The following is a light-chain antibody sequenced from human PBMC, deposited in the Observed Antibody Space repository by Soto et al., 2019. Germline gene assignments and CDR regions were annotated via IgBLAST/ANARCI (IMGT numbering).Light chain of an antibody. CDR1: QSVADN. Sequence: EIVLTQSPGTLSLSPGERVTLSCRSSQSVADNLAWLQQKPGQGPRLLIYGASTRATGIPARFSGSGSETDFTLTVSSLRSEDSAVYYCQQYNYWPITFGQGTRLEIK. J-gene: IGKJ5*01. V-gene: IGKV3-15*01. CDR2: GAS. CDR3: QQYNYWPIT.